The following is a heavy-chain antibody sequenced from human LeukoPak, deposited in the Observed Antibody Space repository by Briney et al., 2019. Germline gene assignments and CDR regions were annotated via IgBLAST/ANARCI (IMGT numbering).Heavy chain of an antibody. CDR1: GYTFTGYY. D-gene: IGHD6-19*01. Sequence: GASVKVSCKASGYTFTGYYMHWVRQAPGQGLEWMGWINPNSGGTNYAQKFQGRVTMTRDTSVSTAYMELSRLRSDDTAVYYCASARTKYSSGWLDYWGQGTLVTVSS. CDR2: INPNSGGT. V-gene: IGHV1-2*02. J-gene: IGHJ4*02. CDR3: ASARTKYSSGWLDY.